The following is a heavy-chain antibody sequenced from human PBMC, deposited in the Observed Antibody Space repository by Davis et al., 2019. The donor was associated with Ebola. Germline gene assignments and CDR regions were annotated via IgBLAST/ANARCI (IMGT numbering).Heavy chain of an antibody. Sequence: GESLKISCAASGFTFSTFSMSWVRQAPGKGLEWVAVISYDGSNKYYADSVKGRFTISRDNSKNTLYLQMNSLRGEDTAVYYCARLLWFGEFYYYYYYMDVWGKGTTVTVSS. CDR3: ARLLWFGEFYYYYYYMDV. J-gene: IGHJ6*03. CDR2: ISYDGSNK. CDR1: GFTFSTFS. D-gene: IGHD3-10*01. V-gene: IGHV3-30*03.